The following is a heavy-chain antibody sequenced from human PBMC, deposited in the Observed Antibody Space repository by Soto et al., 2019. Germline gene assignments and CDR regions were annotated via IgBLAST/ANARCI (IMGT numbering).Heavy chain of an antibody. J-gene: IGHJ4*02. CDR1: GFTLGNYW. D-gene: IGHD1-1*01. V-gene: IGHV3-74*01. CDR2: INDYGTTI. Sequence: GGYLRLSCAASGFTLGNYWMHWVRQAPGKGLVWVSRINDYGTTINYAESVEGRFIISRDDAKSEVYLQMNNLRAEDSAVYYCARGGLEPFDYWGQGALVTVSS. CDR3: ARGGLEPFDY.